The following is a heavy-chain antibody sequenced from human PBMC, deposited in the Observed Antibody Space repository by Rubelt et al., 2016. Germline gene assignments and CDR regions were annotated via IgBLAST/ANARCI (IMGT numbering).Heavy chain of an antibody. Sequence: QVQLVQSGAEVRKPGASVKVSCKASGGTFSSYAISWVRQAPGQGLEWMGRIIPILGIANYAQNFQGRVTITADKSPSTAYMERSSLRSEDTAVYYCARDIIHDRITHNDVWGQGTTVTVAS. CDR3: ARDIIHDRITHNDV. D-gene: IGHD3-3*01. CDR1: GGTFSSYA. CDR2: IIPILGIA. V-gene: IGHV1-69*04. J-gene: IGHJ6*02.